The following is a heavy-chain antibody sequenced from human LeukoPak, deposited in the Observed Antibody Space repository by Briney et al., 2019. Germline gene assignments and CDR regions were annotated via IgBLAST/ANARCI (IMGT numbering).Heavy chain of an antibody. D-gene: IGHD3-10*01. CDR2: INPNSGGT. V-gene: IGHV1-2*02. CDR1: GYTFTGHY. J-gene: IGHJ4*02. Sequence: GASVKVSCKASGYTFTGHYMHWVRQAPGQGLEWMGWINPNSGGTNYAQKFQGRVTMTRDTSISTAYMELSRLRSDDTAVYYCATGSYYYGSGSYYPDWGQGTLVTVSS. CDR3: ATGSYYYGSGSYYPD.